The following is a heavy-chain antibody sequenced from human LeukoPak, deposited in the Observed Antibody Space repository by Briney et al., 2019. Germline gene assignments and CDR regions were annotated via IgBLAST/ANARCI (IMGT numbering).Heavy chain of an antibody. CDR1: GYTFITYD. Sequence: GASVKVSCKASGYTFITYDINWVRQATGQGLEWMGWMNPNSGNTGYAKKFQGRVTMTRNTSISTAYMELSSLTSEDTAVYYCVRLSDIVVVPTWRMDVWGQGTTVTVSS. CDR2: MNPNSGNT. V-gene: IGHV1-8*01. J-gene: IGHJ6*02. D-gene: IGHD2-2*01. CDR3: VRLSDIVVVPTWRMDV.